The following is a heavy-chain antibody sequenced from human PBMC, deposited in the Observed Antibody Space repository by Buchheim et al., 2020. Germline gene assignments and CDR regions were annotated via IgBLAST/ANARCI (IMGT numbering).Heavy chain of an antibody. CDR1: GYTFTSYA. CDR3: ARSGGGGREKSSIDVIAAAGTTKAFDY. J-gene: IGHJ4*02. D-gene: IGHD6-13*01. CDR2: INAGNGNT. Sequence: QVQLVQSGAEVKKPGASVKVSCKASGYTFTSYAMHWVRQAPGQRLEWMGWINAGNGNTKYSQKFQGRVTITRDTSASTAYMELSGLRSEDTAVYYCARSGGGGREKSSIDVIAAAGTTKAFDYWGQGTL. V-gene: IGHV1-3*01.